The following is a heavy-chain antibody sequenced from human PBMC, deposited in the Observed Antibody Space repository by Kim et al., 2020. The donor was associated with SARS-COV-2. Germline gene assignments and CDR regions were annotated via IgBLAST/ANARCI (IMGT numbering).Heavy chain of an antibody. J-gene: IGHJ4*02. V-gene: IGHV1-8*01. CDR3: ARRNTVTTRTLDY. D-gene: IGHD4-17*01. Sequence: SDPKFQGGLTMTRNTSITAAYMELSSLRSEDTAVYYCARRNTVTTRTLDYWGQGTLVTVSS.